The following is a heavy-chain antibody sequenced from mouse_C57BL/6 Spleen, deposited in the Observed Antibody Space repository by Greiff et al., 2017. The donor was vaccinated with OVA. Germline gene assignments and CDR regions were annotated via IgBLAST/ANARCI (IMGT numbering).Heavy chain of an antibody. CDR3: AREGSTMVTAWYFDV. J-gene: IGHJ1*03. D-gene: IGHD2-2*01. Sequence: EVKLMESGGGLVKPGGSLKLSCAASGFTFSSYAMSWVRQTPDKRLEWVATISDGGSYTYYPDNVKGRFTISRDNAKNNLYLHMSHLKSEDTAMYCGAREGSTMVTAWYFDVWGTGTTVTVSS. CDR2: ISDGGSYT. V-gene: IGHV5-4*01. CDR1: GFTFSSYA.